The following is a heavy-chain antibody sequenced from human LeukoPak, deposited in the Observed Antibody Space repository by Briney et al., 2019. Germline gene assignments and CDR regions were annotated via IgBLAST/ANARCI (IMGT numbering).Heavy chain of an antibody. Sequence: SETLSLTCAVYSGSFSGYHWIWIPHPPGKGLEWIGEINHSGSTNYNPSLKSRVTISVDTSKNQFTLKLSSVTAADTAVYYCAKSYYYYGMDVWGQGTTVTVSS. CDR3: AKSYYYYGMDV. J-gene: IGHJ6*02. CDR2: INHSGST. V-gene: IGHV4-34*01. CDR1: SGSFSGYH.